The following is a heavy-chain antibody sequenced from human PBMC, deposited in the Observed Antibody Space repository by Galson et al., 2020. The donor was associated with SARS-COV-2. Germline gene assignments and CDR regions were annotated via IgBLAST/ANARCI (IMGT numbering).Heavy chain of an antibody. Sequence: GESLKISCAAYGFTFSSHAMHWVRKAPGKGLEWVAQIFFDGSDKYYGDSVKGRFTISRDSSKNTVYLQMNNLRADDTAVYYCARDGQTSSGWAFDYGGQGTLVTVSS. CDR2: IFFDGSDK. J-gene: IGHJ4*02. CDR3: ARDGQTSSGWAFDY. D-gene: IGHD6-19*01. CDR1: GFTFSSHA. V-gene: IGHV3-33*01.